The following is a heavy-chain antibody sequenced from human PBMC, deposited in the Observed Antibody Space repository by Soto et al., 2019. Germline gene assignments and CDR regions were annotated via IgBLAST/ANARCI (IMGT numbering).Heavy chain of an antibody. D-gene: IGHD2-2*01. Sequence: PGGSLRLSCAASGFTFSSYAMGWVRQAPGKGLEWVSAISGSDGFTYYADSVKGRFTISRDNSENMLYLQMNSLRADDTAAYYCAKGISNYYYYCMDVWGKGTTVTVSS. J-gene: IGHJ6*03. CDR1: GFTFSSYA. CDR3: AKGISNYYYYCMDV. V-gene: IGHV3-23*01. CDR2: ISGSDGFT.